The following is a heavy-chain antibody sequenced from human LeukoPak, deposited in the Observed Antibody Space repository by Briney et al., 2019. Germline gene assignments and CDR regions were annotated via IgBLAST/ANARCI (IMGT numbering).Heavy chain of an antibody. CDR1: GFTFSSYA. CDR2: ISGSGGST. Sequence: PGGSLRLSCAASGFTFSSYAMSWVRQAPGKGLEWVSAISGSGGSTYYADSVKGRFTISRDNAKNSLYLQMNSLRAEDTALYYCAKDSYSSSWYYFDYWGQGTLVTVSS. CDR3: AKDSYSSSWYYFDY. J-gene: IGHJ4*02. V-gene: IGHV3-23*01. D-gene: IGHD6-13*01.